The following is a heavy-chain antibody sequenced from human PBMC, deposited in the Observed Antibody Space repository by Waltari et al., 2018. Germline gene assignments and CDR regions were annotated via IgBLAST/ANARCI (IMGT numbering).Heavy chain of an antibody. CDR1: GFTFSSYW. Sequence: EVQLVESGGGLVQPGGSLRLSCVVSGFTFSSYWMPWVRQAPGKGLVWVSRMNSEGSSRSYADSVKGRFTISRDNAKNTLYLQMNSLRAEDTAVYYCARGYTAVVSGWFDPWGQGTLVTVSS. CDR2: MNSEGSSR. CDR3: ARGYTAVVSGWFDP. J-gene: IGHJ5*02. D-gene: IGHD5-18*01. V-gene: IGHV3-74*02.